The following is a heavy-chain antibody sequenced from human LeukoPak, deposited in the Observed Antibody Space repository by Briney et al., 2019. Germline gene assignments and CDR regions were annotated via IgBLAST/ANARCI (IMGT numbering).Heavy chain of an antibody. Sequence: GGSLRLSCAASGFTFSGYWMSWVRQAPGKGLEWVANIKQDGSEKYYVDSVKGRFTISRDNAKNSLYLQMNGLRAEDTAVYYCARDGTIFGVVIILYWGQGTLVTVSS. V-gene: IGHV3-7*01. J-gene: IGHJ4*02. D-gene: IGHD3-3*01. CDR1: GFTFSGYW. CDR2: IKQDGSEK. CDR3: ARDGTIFGVVIILY.